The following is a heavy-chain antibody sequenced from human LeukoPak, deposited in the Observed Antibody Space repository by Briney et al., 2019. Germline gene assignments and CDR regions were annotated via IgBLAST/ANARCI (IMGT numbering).Heavy chain of an antibody. CDR1: GFTFSRYA. J-gene: IGHJ4*02. D-gene: IGHD3-3*01. CDR3: ARDGGYDFWSGYYQDY. V-gene: IGHV3-30-3*01. CDR2: ISYDADIGSNK. Sequence: GGSLRLSCATSGFTFSRYAMHWVRQAPGKGLEWVALISYDADIGSNKYYADSVKGRFTISRDNSKNTLYLQMNSLRAEDTAVYYCARDGGYDFWSGYYQDYWGQGTLVTVSS.